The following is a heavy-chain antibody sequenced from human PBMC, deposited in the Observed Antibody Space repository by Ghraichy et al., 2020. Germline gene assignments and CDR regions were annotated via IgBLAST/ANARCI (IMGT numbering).Heavy chain of an antibody. CDR1: GGTFSSYA. CDR2: IIPIFGTA. J-gene: IGHJ6*02. Sequence: SVKVSCKASGGTFSSYAISWVRQAPGQGLEWMGGIIPIFGTANYAQKFQGRVTITADESTSTAYMELSSLRSEDTAVYYCARGAQVDCSGGSCYSYYYYYYGMDVWGQGTTVTVSS. V-gene: IGHV1-69*13. D-gene: IGHD2-15*01. CDR3: ARGAQVDCSGGSCYSYYYYYYGMDV.